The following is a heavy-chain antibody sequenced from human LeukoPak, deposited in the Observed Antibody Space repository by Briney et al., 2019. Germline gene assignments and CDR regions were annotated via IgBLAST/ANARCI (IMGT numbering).Heavy chain of an antibody. CDR1: GFTFSSYS. CDR3: ARVRSLYYMDV. CDR2: ISSSSSYI. Sequence: GGSLRLSCAASGFTFSSYSMNWVRQAPGKGLDWVSSISSSSSYIYYADSAKGRFTVSRDNAKNSLYLQMNSLRAEDTAVYYCARVRSLYYMDVWGKGTSVTVSS. V-gene: IGHV3-21*01. J-gene: IGHJ6*03.